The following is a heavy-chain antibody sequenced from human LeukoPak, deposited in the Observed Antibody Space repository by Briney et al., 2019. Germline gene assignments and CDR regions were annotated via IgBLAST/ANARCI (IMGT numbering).Heavy chain of an antibody. CDR2: VSPNNGGT. Sequence: VASVKVSCKASGYTFTAYYIHWVRQAPGQRLEWMGWVSPNNGGTNYAQKFQGRVTMTRDTSISTLYMDLNSLRSDDTAVYYCARSDVLYASQGEARYFNHWGQGTLVTVSS. J-gene: IGHJ4*02. D-gene: IGHD3-16*01. CDR3: ARSDVLYASQGEARYFNH. CDR1: GYTFTAYY. V-gene: IGHV1-2*02.